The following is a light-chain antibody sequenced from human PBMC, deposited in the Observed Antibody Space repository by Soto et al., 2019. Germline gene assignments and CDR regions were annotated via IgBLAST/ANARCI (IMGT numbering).Light chain of an antibody. Sequence: QSALTQPASVSGSPGQSITISCSGTSSDIGSYNHVAWYQQFPGKSPKLMIYAVSDQPSGVSDRFSGSKSGITASLTISGLQTEDEADYYCISYTDRQSYLFGTGTKVTVL. CDR3: ISYTDRQSYL. CDR1: SSDIGSYNH. V-gene: IGLV2-14*03. CDR2: AVS. J-gene: IGLJ1*01.